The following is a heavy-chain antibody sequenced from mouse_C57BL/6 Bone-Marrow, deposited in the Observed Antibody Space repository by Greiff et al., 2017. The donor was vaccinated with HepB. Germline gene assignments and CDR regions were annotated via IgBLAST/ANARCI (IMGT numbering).Heavy chain of an antibody. Sequence: EVQVVESGPGLVKPSQSLSLTCSVTGYSITSGYYWNWIRQFPGNKLEWMGYISYDGSNNYNPSLKNRISITRDTSKNQFFLKLNSVTTEDTATYYCARAYYSNYEDAMDYWGQGTSVTVSS. CDR2: ISYDGSN. J-gene: IGHJ4*01. V-gene: IGHV3-6*01. D-gene: IGHD2-5*01. CDR3: ARAYYSNYEDAMDY. CDR1: GYSITSGYY.